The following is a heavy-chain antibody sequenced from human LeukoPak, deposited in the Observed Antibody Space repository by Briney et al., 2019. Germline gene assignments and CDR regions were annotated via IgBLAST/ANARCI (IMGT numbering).Heavy chain of an antibody. J-gene: IGHJ5*02. D-gene: IGHD2-2*01. Sequence: PGGSLRLSCAASGFTFSDYYMSWIRQAPGKGLEWVSYISGSGGTIYYADSVKGRFTISRDNAKNSLYLQMNSLRAEDTAVYYCARGRHPAAAANWFDPWGQGTLVTVSS. V-gene: IGHV3-11*04. CDR1: GFTFSDYY. CDR2: ISGSGGTI. CDR3: ARGRHPAAAANWFDP.